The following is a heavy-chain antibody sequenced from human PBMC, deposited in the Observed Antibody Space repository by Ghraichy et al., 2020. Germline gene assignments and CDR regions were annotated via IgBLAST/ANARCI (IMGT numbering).Heavy chain of an antibody. D-gene: IGHD3-3*01. J-gene: IGHJ4*02. Sequence: SETLSLTCTVSGGSISSSSYYWGWIRQPPGKGLEWIGSIYYSGSTYYNPSLKSRVTISVDTSKNQFSLKLSSVTAADTAVYYCARRNEYYDFWSGYYLQTHFDYWGQGTLVTVSS. CDR1: GGSISSSSYY. CDR2: IYYSGST. V-gene: IGHV4-39*01. CDR3: ARRNEYYDFWSGYYLQTHFDY.